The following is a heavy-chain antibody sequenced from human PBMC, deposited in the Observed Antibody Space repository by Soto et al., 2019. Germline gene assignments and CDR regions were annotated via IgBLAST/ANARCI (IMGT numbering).Heavy chain of an antibody. V-gene: IGHV4-59*01. Sequence: PSETLSLTCTVSGGSISSYYWRWIRQPPGKGLEWIGYIYYSGSTNYNPSLKSRVTISVDTSKNQFSLKLSSVTAADTAVYYCARWSYYYDSSGYGNWFDPWGHGTLVTVSS. J-gene: IGHJ5*02. D-gene: IGHD3-22*01. CDR3: ARWSYYYDSSGYGNWFDP. CDR2: IYYSGST. CDR1: GGSISSYY.